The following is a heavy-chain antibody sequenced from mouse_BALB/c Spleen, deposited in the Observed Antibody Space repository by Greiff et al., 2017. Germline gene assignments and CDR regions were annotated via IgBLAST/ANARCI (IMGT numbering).Heavy chain of an antibody. CDR2: IDPANGNT. V-gene: IGHV14-3*02. Sequence: EVQLVESGAELVKPGASVKLSCTASGFNIKDTYMHWVKQRPEQGLEWIGRIDPANGNTKYDPKFQGKATITADTSSNTAYLQLSSLTSEDTAVYYCARSNYYGSSYSYAMDYWGQGTSVTVSS. CDR3: ARSNYYGSSYSYAMDY. D-gene: IGHD1-1*01. CDR1: GFNIKDTY. J-gene: IGHJ4*01.